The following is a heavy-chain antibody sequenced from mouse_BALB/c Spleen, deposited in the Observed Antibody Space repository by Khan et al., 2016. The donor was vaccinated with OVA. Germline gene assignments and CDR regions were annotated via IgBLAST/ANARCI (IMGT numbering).Heavy chain of an antibody. CDR3: ARQPYYHDKIVGN. CDR2: SWRDGST. D-gene: IGHD2-10*01. J-gene: IGHJ4*01. V-gene: IGHV2-6-1*01. CDR1: GFSLTNSG. Sequence: QPQLKQSEPGLLPPSQSLSITCTIAGFSLTNSGVHCVRQPPRKRLQWLVVSWRDGSTTYTSALKSKLTISKDNSKSQVFLKMNSVHTDDTAMYFGARQPYYHDKIVGNWGQGTSVTVSS.